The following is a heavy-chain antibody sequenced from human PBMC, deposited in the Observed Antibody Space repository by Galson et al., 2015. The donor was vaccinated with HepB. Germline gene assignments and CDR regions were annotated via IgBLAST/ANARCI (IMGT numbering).Heavy chain of an antibody. CDR3: AREARVAAPAAFDL. CDR1: GFTFSDYG. V-gene: IGHV3-33*01. J-gene: IGHJ5*02. CDR2: IWHNGAKK. D-gene: IGHD6-13*01. Sequence: LRLSCAPSGFTFSDYGLHWVRQAPGKGLAWMALIWHNGAKKIYANSVRGRFSIPRDNSKNTSSLQMNNLGSEDTAIYYCAREARVAAPAAFDLWGPGILVTVSS.